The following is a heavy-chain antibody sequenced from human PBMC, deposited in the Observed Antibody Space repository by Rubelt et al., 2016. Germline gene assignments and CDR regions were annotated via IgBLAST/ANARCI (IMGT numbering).Heavy chain of an antibody. J-gene: IGHJ2*01. D-gene: IGHD3-16*02. Sequence: GEINHSGSTNYNPSLKSRVTISVDTSKNQFSLKLTSVTAADTAVYYCARAAWGNYRYYWYFDLWDRGTLITVSS. CDR2: INHSGST. CDR3: ARAAWGNYRYYWYFDL. V-gene: IGHV4-34*01.